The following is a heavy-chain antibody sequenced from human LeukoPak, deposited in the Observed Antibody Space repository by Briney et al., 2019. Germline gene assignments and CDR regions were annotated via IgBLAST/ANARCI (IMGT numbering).Heavy chain of an antibody. CDR2: IYYSGST. CDR3: ARRPFRYSYGQCLDY. J-gene: IGHJ4*02. D-gene: IGHD5-18*01. Sequence: SETLSLTCTVSGGSISSSSYYWGWIRQPPGKGLEWIGSIYYSGSTYYNPSLKSRVTISVDTSKNQFSLKLSSVTAADTAVYYCARRPFRYSYGQCLDYWGQGTLVTVSS. V-gene: IGHV4-39*07. CDR1: GGSISSSSYY.